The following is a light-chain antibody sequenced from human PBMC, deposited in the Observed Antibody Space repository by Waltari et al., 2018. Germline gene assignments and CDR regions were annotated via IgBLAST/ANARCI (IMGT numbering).Light chain of an antibody. CDR1: QSIINF. Sequence: DIQLTQSPSSLPASVGDRVTITCRARQSIINFLNWYQQKPGKAPKLLIYTTSSLQSGVPSRFSGSGSVTDFTLTISSLQPEDFATYYCQQSYNPPFTFGPGTKVHLK. V-gene: IGKV1-39*01. J-gene: IGKJ3*01. CDR3: QQSYNPPFT. CDR2: TTS.